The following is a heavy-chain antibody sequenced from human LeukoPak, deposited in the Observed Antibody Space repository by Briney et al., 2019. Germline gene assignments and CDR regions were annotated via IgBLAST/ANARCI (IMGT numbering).Heavy chain of an antibody. Sequence: SETLSLTCAVSGYSISSGYYWGWIRQPPGKGLERIVSIYHIGSTYYNPSLNSRVTISVDTSKNQFSLTLSSVTAADTAVYYCASYSGSYYDYFDYWGQGTLVTVSS. CDR2: IYHIGST. V-gene: IGHV4-38-2*01. CDR3: ASYSGSYYDYFDY. D-gene: IGHD1-26*01. CDR1: GYSISSGYY. J-gene: IGHJ4*02.